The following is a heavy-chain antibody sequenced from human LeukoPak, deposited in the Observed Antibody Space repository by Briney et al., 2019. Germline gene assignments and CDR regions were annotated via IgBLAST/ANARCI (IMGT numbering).Heavy chain of an antibody. CDR2: ISSSGSTI. CDR1: GFTFSSYE. D-gene: IGHD3-22*01. CDR3: ARNPYYYDSSGYYYPLDY. J-gene: IGHJ4*02. Sequence: GGSLRLSCAASGFTFSSYEMNWVRQAPGKGLEWVSYISSSGSTIYYADSVKGRFTISRDNAKNSLYLQMNSLRAEDTAVYYCARNPYYYDSSGYYYPLDYWGQGTLVTVSS. V-gene: IGHV3-48*03.